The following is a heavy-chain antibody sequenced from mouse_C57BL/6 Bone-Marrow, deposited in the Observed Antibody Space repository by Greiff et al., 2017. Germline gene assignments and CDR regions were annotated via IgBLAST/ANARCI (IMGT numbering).Heavy chain of an antibody. D-gene: IGHD1-1*01. V-gene: IGHV1-81*01. CDR3: ARSENYGSSYVVLFAY. J-gene: IGHJ3*01. CDR2: IYPRSGNT. Sequence: QVQLQQSGAELARPGASVKLSCKASGYTFTSYGISWVKQRTGQGLEWIGEIYPRSGNTYYNEKFKGKATLTADKSSSTAYMELRRLTSEDSAVYFCARSENYGSSYVVLFAYWGQGTLVTVSA. CDR1: GYTFTSYG.